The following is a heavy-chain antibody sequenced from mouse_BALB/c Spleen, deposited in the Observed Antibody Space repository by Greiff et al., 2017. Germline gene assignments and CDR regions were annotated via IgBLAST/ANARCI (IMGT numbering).Heavy chain of an antibody. D-gene: IGHD2-4*01. CDR2: ISYSGST. J-gene: IGHJ4*01. V-gene: IGHV3-2*02. CDR1: GYSITSDYA. CDR3: AIYYDYSRGAMDY. Sequence: EVQLQESGPGLVKPSQSLSLTCTVTGYSITSDYAWNWIRQFPGNKLEWMGYISYSGSTSYNPSLKSRISITRDTSKNQFFLQLNSVTTEDTATYYCAIYYDYSRGAMDYWGQGTSVTVSS.